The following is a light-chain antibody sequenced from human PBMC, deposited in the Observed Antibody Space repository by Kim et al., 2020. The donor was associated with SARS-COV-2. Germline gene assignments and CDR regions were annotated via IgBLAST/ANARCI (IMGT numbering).Light chain of an antibody. CDR2: KAS. CDR3: QHYNSHSLI. Sequence: DVQMTQSPSNLAASIGDRVTSTCRASQSISSWLAWYQQKPGKAPRLLIYKASNLESGVPSRFSGSGSGTEFTLTISSLQPDVFSTYYCQHYNSHSLIFGGGTKVDIK. V-gene: IGKV1-5*03. CDR1: QSISSW. J-gene: IGKJ4*01.